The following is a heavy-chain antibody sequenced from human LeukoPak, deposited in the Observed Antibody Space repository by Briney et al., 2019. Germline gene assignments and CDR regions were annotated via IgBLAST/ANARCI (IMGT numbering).Heavy chain of an antibody. CDR3: VRSHRGWYPNYYYGMDV. CDR1: GDSVSSKSAA. D-gene: IGHD6-19*01. Sequence: PSQTLSLTCAISGDSVSSKSAAWNWIRQSPSRGLEWLGRTYYRSKWYHEYAVSVKSRITINPDTSKNQFSLKLSSVTAADTAVYYCVRSHRGWYPNYYYGMDVWGQGTTVTVSS. J-gene: IGHJ6*02. CDR2: TYYRSKWYH. V-gene: IGHV6-1*01.